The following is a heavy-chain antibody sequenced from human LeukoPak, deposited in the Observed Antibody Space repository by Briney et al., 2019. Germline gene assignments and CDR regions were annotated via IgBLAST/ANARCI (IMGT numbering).Heavy chain of an antibody. CDR1: GYTFTGYY. Sequence: ASVKVSCKASGYTFTGYYMHWVRQAPGQGLERMGRINPNSGGTNYAQKFQGRVTMTRDTSISTAYMELSRLRSDDTAVYYCASASGSYVYYFDYWGQGTLVTVSS. J-gene: IGHJ4*02. V-gene: IGHV1-2*06. D-gene: IGHD1-26*01. CDR3: ASASGSYVYYFDY. CDR2: INPNSGGT.